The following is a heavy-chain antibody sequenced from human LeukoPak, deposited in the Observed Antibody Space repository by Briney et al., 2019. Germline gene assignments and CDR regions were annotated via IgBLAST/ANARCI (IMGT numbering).Heavy chain of an antibody. CDR3: AKCSGSYAGEAAAYYYYGMDV. D-gene: IGHD1-26*01. CDR2: ISSSGSTI. V-gene: IGHV3-48*03. CDR1: GFTFSTYE. Sequence: GGSLRLSCAASGFTFSTYEMNWVRQAPGKGLEWVSYISSSGSTIYYADSVKGRFTISRDNAKNSLYLQMDSLRSEDTAVYYCAKCSGSYAGEAAAYYYYGMDVWGQGTTVTVSS. J-gene: IGHJ6*02.